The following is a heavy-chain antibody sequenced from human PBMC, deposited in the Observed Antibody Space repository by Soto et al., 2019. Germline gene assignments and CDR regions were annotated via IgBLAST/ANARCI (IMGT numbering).Heavy chain of an antibody. CDR3: ARNRTFGYDSSGYESRGAFDI. J-gene: IGHJ3*02. D-gene: IGHD3-22*01. Sequence: XGSLRLSCAASGFTFSSYGMHWVRQAPGKGLEWVAVIWYDGSNKYYADSVKGRFTISRDNSKNTLYLQMNSLRAEDTAVYYCARNRTFGYDSSGYESRGAFDIWGQGTMVTVSS. CDR1: GFTFSSYG. CDR2: IWYDGSNK. V-gene: IGHV3-33*01.